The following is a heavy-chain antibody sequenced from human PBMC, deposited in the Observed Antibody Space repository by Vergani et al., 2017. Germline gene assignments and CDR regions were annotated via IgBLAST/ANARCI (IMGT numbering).Heavy chain of an antibody. CDR1: GSSLSAYL. CDR3: ARDDKVIGGGNNWFDP. D-gene: IGHD3-16*01. J-gene: IGHJ5*02. CDR2: ISVGGDT. V-gene: IGHV4-4*07. Sequence: QVQLQESGPGLVKPSETLSLTCSVSGSSLSAYLWTWIRQPAGKGLEWIGRISVGGDTNHNPSLKSRVIMSVDTSKNQFFLRLSSVTAADTAVYYCARDDKVIGGGNNWFDPWGQGTLVIDSS.